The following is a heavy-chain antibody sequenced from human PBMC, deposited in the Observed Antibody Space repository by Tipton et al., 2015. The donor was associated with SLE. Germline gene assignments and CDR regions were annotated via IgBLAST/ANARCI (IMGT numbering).Heavy chain of an antibody. CDR2: IYTSGST. D-gene: IGHD4-17*01. V-gene: IGHV4-61*09. Sequence: TLSLTCTVSGGSISSGSYYWSWIRQPAGKGLEWIGYIYTSGSTNYNPSLKSRVTISVDTSKNQFSLELRSLRSDDTAVYYCARDRDDYGDSGAFDIWGQGTMVTVSS. J-gene: IGHJ3*02. CDR1: GGSISSGSYY. CDR3: ARDRDDYGDSGAFDI.